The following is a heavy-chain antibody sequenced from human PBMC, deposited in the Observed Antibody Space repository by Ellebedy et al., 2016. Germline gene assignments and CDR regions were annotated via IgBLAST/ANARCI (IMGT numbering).Heavy chain of an antibody. D-gene: IGHD3-10*02. J-gene: IGHJ4*02. CDR2: ITRYGAAS. Sequence: GESLKISXVVSGLTFNLYAMSWVRQAPGKGLEWVSSITRYGAASHYADSVRGRFTISRDDSKKTLYLQMDRLRADDTAIYFCAKDPDGDYVPFDYWGQGTLVTVSS. V-gene: IGHV3-23*01. CDR3: AKDPDGDYVPFDY. CDR1: GLTFNLYA.